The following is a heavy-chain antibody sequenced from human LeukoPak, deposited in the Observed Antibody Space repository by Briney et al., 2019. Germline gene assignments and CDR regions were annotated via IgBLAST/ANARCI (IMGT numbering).Heavy chain of an antibody. CDR3: ARVGGTAGRDYYYYGMDV. CDR1: GGSISSYY. CDR2: IYYSGST. D-gene: IGHD1-1*01. Sequence: SETLSLTCTVSGGSISSYYWSWIRQPPGKGLEWIGYIYYSGSTNYNPSLKSRVTISVDTSKNQFSLKLSSVTAADTAVYYCARVGGTAGRDYYYYGMDVWGQGTTVTVYS. V-gene: IGHV4-59*01. J-gene: IGHJ6*02.